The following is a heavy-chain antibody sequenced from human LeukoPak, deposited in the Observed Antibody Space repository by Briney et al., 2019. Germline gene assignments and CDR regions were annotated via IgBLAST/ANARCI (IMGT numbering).Heavy chain of an antibody. D-gene: IGHD3-22*01. CDR3: ARGGHDSSGYYVDY. CDR2: IYYSGST. Sequence: SETLSLTCTVSGGSITSYYWSWIRQPPGKGLEWIGYIYYSGSTNYNPSLKSRVTISVDTSKNQFSLKLSSVTAADTAVYYCARGGHDSSGYYVDYWGQGTLVTVSS. J-gene: IGHJ4*02. CDR1: GGSITSYY. V-gene: IGHV4-59*01.